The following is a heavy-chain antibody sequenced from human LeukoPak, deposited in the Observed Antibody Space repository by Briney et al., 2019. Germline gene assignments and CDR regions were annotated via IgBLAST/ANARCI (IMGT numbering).Heavy chain of an antibody. J-gene: IGHJ4*02. CDR2: IWYDGSNK. Sequence: GGSLRLSCAASGFTFSSYGMHWVRQAPGKGLEWVAVIWYDGSNKYYADSMKGRFTISRDNSKNTLYLQMNSLRAEDTAVYYCARARGYSGYDEIDYWGQGTLVTVSS. V-gene: IGHV3-33*01. CDR1: GFTFSSYG. D-gene: IGHD5-12*01. CDR3: ARARGYSGYDEIDY.